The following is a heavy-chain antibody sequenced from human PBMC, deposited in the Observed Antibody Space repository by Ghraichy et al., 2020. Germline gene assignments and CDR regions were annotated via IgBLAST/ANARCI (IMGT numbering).Heavy chain of an antibody. CDR2: ISAYNGNT. V-gene: IGHV1-18*01. J-gene: IGHJ5*02. CDR1: GYTFTSYG. Sequence: ASVKVSCKASGYTFTSYGISWVRQAPGQGLEWMGWISAYNGNTNYAQKLQGRVTMTTDTSTSTAYMELRSLRSDDTAVYYCARDHSGGNIVVVVAANWFDPWGQGTLVTVSS. CDR3: ARDHSGGNIVVVVAANWFDP. D-gene: IGHD2-15*01.